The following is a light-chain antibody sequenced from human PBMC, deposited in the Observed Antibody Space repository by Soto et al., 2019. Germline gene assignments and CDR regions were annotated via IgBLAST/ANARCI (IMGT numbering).Light chain of an antibody. Sequence: EIVMTQSPATLSVSPGERATLSCRASQSVSSKLVWYQQKPGQAPRLLIYGASTRATGIPARFSGGGSGTEFTLTISSLQSEDFAVYYCQQYNNWPRTFGQGNKVDI. J-gene: IGKJ1*01. V-gene: IGKV3-15*01. CDR2: GAS. CDR3: QQYNNWPRT. CDR1: QSVSSK.